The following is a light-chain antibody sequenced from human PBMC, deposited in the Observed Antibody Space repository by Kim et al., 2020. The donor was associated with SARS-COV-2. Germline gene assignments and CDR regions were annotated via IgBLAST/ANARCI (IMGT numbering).Light chain of an antibody. CDR2: ETS. CDR3: QQRYNWPLT. J-gene: IGKJ4*01. V-gene: IGKV3-11*01. Sequence: LCPGDRASLSCRARQSVGNSLAWFQQKPGQAPRLLIFETSNRATGIPARFSGSGSGTAFTLTISSLEPEDFAVYYCQQRYNWPLTFGGGTKVDIK. CDR1: QSVGNS.